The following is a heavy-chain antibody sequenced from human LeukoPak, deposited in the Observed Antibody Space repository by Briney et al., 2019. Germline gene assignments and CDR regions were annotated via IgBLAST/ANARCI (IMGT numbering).Heavy chain of an antibody. CDR2: INHSGST. CDR3: ARGLTGTTYYYYGMDV. J-gene: IGHJ6*02. Sequence: PSETLSLTCAVYGGSFSGYYWSWIRQPPGKGLEWIGEINHSGSTNYNPSLKRRVTISVDTYKKQFSLKLSSVTAADTAVYYCARGLTGTTYYYYGMDVWGHGTTVTVSS. V-gene: IGHV4-34*01. D-gene: IGHD1-7*01. CDR1: GGSFSGYY.